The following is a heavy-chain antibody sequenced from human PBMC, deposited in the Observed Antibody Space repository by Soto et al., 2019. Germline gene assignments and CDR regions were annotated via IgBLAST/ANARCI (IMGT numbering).Heavy chain of an antibody. CDR3: TTMIVVIDAFDI. V-gene: IGHV3-49*04. J-gene: IGHJ3*02. D-gene: IGHD3-22*01. Sequence: GGSLRLSCTASGFTFGDYAMSWVRQAPGKGLEWVGFIRSQAYGGATEYAASVKGRFTISRDDSKSIAYLQMNSLKTEDTAVYYCTTMIVVIDAFDIWGQGTMVTVSS. CDR1: GFTFGDYA. CDR2: IRSQAYGGAT.